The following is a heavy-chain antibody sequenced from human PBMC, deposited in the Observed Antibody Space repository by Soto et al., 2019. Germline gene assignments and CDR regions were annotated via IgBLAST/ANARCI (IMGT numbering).Heavy chain of an antibody. V-gene: IGHV2-5*02. CDR2: IYGDDDK. D-gene: IGHD3-10*01. CDR1: GSSLTASGVA. Sequence: QITLEASGPTLVKPTQTLTLTCSCSGSSLTASGVAVGWIRQPPGKALEWLALIYGDDDKRFRSSLKSRLTVTSDIPKNHVVLTMSDMDPVETATYYGAHSMAVSGEMDYFDDWGQGTLGTVAS. J-gene: IGHJ4*02. CDR3: AHSMAVSGEMDYFDD.